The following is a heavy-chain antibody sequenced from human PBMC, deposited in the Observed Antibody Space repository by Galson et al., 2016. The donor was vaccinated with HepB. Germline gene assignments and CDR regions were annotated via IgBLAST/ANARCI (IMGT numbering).Heavy chain of an antibody. V-gene: IGHV3-33*01. CDR3: AREVHIAAPVLDI. CDR2: IWYDGSNK. J-gene: IGHJ3*02. Sequence: SLRLSCAASGFTFSTYGMHWVRQAPGKGLEWVALIWYDGSNKYYAHSVKGRFTISRDNPKNTLYLQMNSLRAEDAAVYYCAREVHIAAPVLDIWGQGTMVTVSS. D-gene: IGHD5-12*01. CDR1: GFTFSTYG.